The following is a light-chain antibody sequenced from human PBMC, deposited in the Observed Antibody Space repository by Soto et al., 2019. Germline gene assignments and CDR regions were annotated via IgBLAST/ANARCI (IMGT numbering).Light chain of an antibody. Sequence: QSVLTQPASVSGSPGQSITISCTGTRSEIGGYNYVYWHQQHPGKAPKLMIYDVTNRPSGVSDRFSGSKSGNTASLTISGLQAEDEADYYCSSYTSSSTYVFGAGTKVTVL. J-gene: IGLJ1*01. CDR2: DVT. CDR3: SSYTSSSTYV. CDR1: RSEIGGYNY. V-gene: IGLV2-14*01.